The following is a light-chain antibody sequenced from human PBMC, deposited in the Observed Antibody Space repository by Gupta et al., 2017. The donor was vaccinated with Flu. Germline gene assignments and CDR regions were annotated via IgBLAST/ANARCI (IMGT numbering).Light chain of an antibody. J-gene: IGLJ3*02. CDR2: QDS. V-gene: IGLV3-1*01. CDR1: KLGDKY. CDR3: QAWDSSFWV. Sequence: SYELTQPPLVSVSPGQTASITCSGDKLGDKYACWYQQKPGQSPVLVIYQDSKRPSGIPERFSGSNSGNTATLTISGTQAMDEADYYCQAWDSSFWVFGGGTKLTVL.